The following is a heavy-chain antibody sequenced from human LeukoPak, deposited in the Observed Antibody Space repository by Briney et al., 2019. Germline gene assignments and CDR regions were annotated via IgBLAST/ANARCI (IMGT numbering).Heavy chain of an antibody. D-gene: IGHD6-19*01. Sequence: SETLSLTCTVSGGSISSYYWSWIRQPPGKGLEWIGYIYYSGSTNYNPSLKSRVTISVDTSKNQFSLKLSSVTAADTAVYYCARVQGIAVATYYCYYGMDVWGQGTTVTVSS. CDR2: IYYSGST. V-gene: IGHV4-59*01. CDR1: GGSISSYY. J-gene: IGHJ6*02. CDR3: ARVQGIAVATYYCYYGMDV.